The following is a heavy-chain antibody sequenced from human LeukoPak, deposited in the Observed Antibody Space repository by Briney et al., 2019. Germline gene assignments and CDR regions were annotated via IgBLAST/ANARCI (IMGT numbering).Heavy chain of an antibody. CDR1: GFTFSSYA. CDR2: ISYDGSNK. D-gene: IGHD1-26*01. V-gene: IGHV3-30*04. J-gene: IGHJ4*02. Sequence: GGSLRLSCAASGFTFSSYAMHWVRQAPGKGLEWVAVISYDGSNKYYADSVKGRFTISRDNSKNTLYLQMNSLRAEDTAVYYCARGPLVGATFDYWGQGTLVTVSS. CDR3: ARGPLVGATFDY.